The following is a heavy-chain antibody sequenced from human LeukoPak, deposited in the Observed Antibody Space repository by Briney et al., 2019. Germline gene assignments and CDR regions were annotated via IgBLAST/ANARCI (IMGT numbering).Heavy chain of an antibody. J-gene: IGHJ4*02. CDR3: AFSRNGMALSYFNY. CDR1: GFTVSSNY. Sequence: GGSLRLSCAASGFTVSSNYMIWVRQAPGKGLGWVSGIHIGGNTRYADSVKGRFTISRDSSKNTLDLQMNSLRVDDTAIYYCAFSRNGMALSYFNYWGPGTLVTVSS. D-gene: IGHD3-10*01. CDR2: IHIGGNT. V-gene: IGHV3-66*01.